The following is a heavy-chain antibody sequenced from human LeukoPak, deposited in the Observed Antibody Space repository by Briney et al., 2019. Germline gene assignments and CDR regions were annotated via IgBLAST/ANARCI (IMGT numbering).Heavy chain of an antibody. Sequence: SETLSLTCTVSSDSISSYYWSWIRQPPGKGLEWIGEINHSGSTNYNPSLKSRVTISVDTSKNQFSLKLSSVTAADTAVYYCARIKFGGVDYWGQGTLVTVSS. CDR2: INHSGST. D-gene: IGHD3-10*01. V-gene: IGHV4-34*01. J-gene: IGHJ4*02. CDR1: SDSISSYY. CDR3: ARIKFGGVDY.